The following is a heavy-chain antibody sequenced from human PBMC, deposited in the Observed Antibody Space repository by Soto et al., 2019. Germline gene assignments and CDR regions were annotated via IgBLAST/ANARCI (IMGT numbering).Heavy chain of an antibody. Sequence: PGGSLRLSCAASGFTFSSYWMHWVRQAPGKGLVWVSRINSAGSSTSYADSVKGRFTISRDNAKNTLYLQMNRLRAEDTAVYYCARGGPPTYYDFWSGYWEYGMDVWGQRTTVTVSS. J-gene: IGHJ6*02. CDR3: ARGGPPTYYDFWSGYWEYGMDV. CDR2: INSAGSST. D-gene: IGHD3-3*01. CDR1: GFTFSSYW. V-gene: IGHV3-74*01.